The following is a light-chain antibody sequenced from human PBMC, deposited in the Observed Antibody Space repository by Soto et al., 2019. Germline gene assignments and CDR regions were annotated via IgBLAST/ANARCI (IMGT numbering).Light chain of an antibody. J-gene: IGKJ5*01. CDR1: ESVSSSF. CDR3: QVYGPSPPIT. Sequence: EVVLTQSPGTLSLSPGERATLSCRASESVSSSFLTWYQQKPGQAPRLLIYRTSNRVTGIPDRFSGSGSGADFTLTISRLEPEDFAVYYCQVYGPSPPITFGQGTRLEI. V-gene: IGKV3-20*01. CDR2: RTS.